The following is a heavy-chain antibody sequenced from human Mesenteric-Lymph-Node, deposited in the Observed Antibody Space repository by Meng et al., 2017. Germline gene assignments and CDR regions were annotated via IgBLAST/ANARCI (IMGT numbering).Heavy chain of an antibody. Sequence: LSLTCAASGFTFSDYYMSWIRQAPGKGLEWVSYISSSGSTIYYADSVKGRFTISRDNAKNSLYLQMNSLRAEDTAVYYCARDGEEQWLVGGYYFDYWGQGTLVTVSS. CDR2: ISSSGSTI. CDR1: GFTFSDYY. D-gene: IGHD6-19*01. V-gene: IGHV3-11*04. J-gene: IGHJ4*02. CDR3: ARDGEEQWLVGGYYFDY.